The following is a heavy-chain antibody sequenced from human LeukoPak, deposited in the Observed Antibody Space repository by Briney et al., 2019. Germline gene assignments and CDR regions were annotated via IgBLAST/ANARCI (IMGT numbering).Heavy chain of an antibody. CDR1: GFTFSILD. V-gene: IGHV3-23*01. D-gene: IGHD1-26*01. CDR2: ISGNGGRT. CDR3: ARGDRGSYYDY. Sequence: GGSLRLSCAASGFTFSILDMSWVRQAPGKGLEWVSAISGNGGRTYYADSVKGRFTISRDNSKNTLYLQMNSLRAEDTAVYYCARGDRGSYYDYWGQGTLVTVSS. J-gene: IGHJ4*02.